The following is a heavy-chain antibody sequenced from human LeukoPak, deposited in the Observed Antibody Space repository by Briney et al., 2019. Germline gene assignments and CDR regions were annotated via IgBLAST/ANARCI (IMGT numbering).Heavy chain of an antibody. CDR2: IYYSGST. Sequence: SETLSLTCTVSGGSISSSSYYWGWIRQPPGKGLEWIGSIYYSGSTYYNPSLKSRVTISVDTSKNQFSLKLSSVTAADTAVYYCARLFGSGWYYGYWGQGTLVTVSS. V-gene: IGHV4-39*01. D-gene: IGHD6-19*01. CDR1: GGSISSSSYY. J-gene: IGHJ4*02. CDR3: ARLFGSGWYYGY.